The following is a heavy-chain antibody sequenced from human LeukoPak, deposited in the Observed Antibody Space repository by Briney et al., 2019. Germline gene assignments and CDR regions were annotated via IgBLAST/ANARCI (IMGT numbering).Heavy chain of an antibody. D-gene: IGHD3-22*01. CDR1: GYTFTSYA. V-gene: IGHV1-18*01. Sequence: ASVKLSCKASGYTFTSYAMNLVRQAPGQGLEWMGWITTYNGNTNYAQKFQHRVTMTTDTSTSPAYMELRSLSADDTAVYYCARRQYYYDSTGYQYYFDYWGQGTLDTVYS. CDR2: ITTYNGNT. CDR3: ARRQYYYDSTGYQYYFDY. J-gene: IGHJ4*02.